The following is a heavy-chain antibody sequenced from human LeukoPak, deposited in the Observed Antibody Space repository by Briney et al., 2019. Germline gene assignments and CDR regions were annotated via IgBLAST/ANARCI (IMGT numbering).Heavy chain of an antibody. J-gene: IGHJ5*02. CDR3: ARPPYGDYVTWFDP. CDR2: ISYDGSNK. CDR1: GFTFSSCA. Sequence: GGSLRLSCAASGFTFSSCAMHWVRQAPGKGLEWVAVISYDGSNKYYADSVKGRFTISRDNSKNTLYLQMNSLRAEDTAVYYCARPPYGDYVTWFDPWGQGTLVTVSS. D-gene: IGHD4-17*01. V-gene: IGHV3-30*04.